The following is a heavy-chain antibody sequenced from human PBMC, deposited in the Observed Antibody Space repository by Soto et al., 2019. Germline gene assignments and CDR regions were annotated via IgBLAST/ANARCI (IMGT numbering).Heavy chain of an antibody. CDR2: IDTRGGST. CDR3: ARVLPRDLPRGSFDI. CDR1: GYTFTRYN. D-gene: IGHD3-10*01. V-gene: IGHV1-46*01. Sequence: QAQLVQSGAEVKKPGASAKISCKASGYTFTRYNIHWVRQAPGQGFEWMGIIDTRGGSTDYTQRFQGRVTMTRDTSTGTVYMELSSLGSEDTAVYYCARVLPRDLPRGSFDIWGQGTLVTVSS. J-gene: IGHJ3*02.